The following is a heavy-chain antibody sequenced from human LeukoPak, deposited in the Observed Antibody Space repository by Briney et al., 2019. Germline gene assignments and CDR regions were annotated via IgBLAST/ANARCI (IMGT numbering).Heavy chain of an antibody. Sequence: GGSLRLFCAASGFTFSSYAMSWVRQAPGKGLEWVSAISGSGGSTYYADSVKGRFTISRDNSKNTLYLQMNSLRAEDTAVYYCAKDRAYCGGDCYSTNTDYWGQGTLVTVSS. V-gene: IGHV3-23*01. CDR3: AKDRAYCGGDCYSTNTDY. J-gene: IGHJ4*02. CDR2: ISGSGGST. CDR1: GFTFSSYA. D-gene: IGHD2-21*02.